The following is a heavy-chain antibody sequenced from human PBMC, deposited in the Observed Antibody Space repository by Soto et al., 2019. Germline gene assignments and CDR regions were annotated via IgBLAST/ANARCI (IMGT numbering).Heavy chain of an antibody. J-gene: IGHJ4*01. D-gene: IGHD6-19*01. CDR3: ARGFNPGIAVAGTPLFFDY. CDR1: GYTFTGYY. CDR2: INPNSGGT. V-gene: IGHV1-2*04. Sequence: ASVKVSCKASGYTFTGYYMHWVRQAPGQGLEWMGWINPNSGGTNYAQKFQGWVTMTRDTSISTAYMELSRLRSDDTAVYYCARGFNPGIAVAGTPLFFDYWGKGTLVTVSS.